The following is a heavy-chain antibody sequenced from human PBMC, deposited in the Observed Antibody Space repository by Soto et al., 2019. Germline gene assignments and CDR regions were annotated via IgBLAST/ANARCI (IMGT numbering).Heavy chain of an antibody. Sequence: GGSLGLSCAASGFTVGSNYMSWVRQAPGKGLEWVSVIYSGGSTYYADSVKGRFTISRDNSKNTLYLQMNSLRAEDTAVYYCGSSIRFLEWLVDYWGQGTLVTVSS. CDR2: IYSGGST. CDR1: GFTVGSNY. V-gene: IGHV3-66*01. D-gene: IGHD3-3*01. J-gene: IGHJ4*02. CDR3: GSSIRFLEWLVDY.